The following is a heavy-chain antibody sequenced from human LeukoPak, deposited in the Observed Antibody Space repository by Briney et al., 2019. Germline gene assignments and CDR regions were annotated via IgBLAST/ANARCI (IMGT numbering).Heavy chain of an antibody. J-gene: IGHJ6*04. Sequence: GASVKVSCKASGYTFTSYYMHWVRQAPGQGLEWMGIINPSGGSTSYAQKFQGRVTMTRDTSTSTVYMELSSLRSEDTAVYYCARDEGYYDSSGPTGLHVWGKGTTVTISS. CDR3: ARDEGYYDSSGPTGLHV. D-gene: IGHD3-22*01. V-gene: IGHV1-46*01. CDR1: GYTFTSYY. CDR2: INPSGGST.